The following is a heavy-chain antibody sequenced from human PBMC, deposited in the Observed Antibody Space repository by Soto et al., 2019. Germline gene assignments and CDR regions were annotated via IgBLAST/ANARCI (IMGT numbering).Heavy chain of an antibody. Sequence: EVQLVESGGGLVQPGGSLRLSCAASGFTFSSYWMHWVRQVPGKGLLWVSRIDEYGSTINYADSEKGRFTISRDNAKNTLYLEMNSLRAEDTALYYCTRDIGGKGAYWGQGILVTVSS. D-gene: IGHD3-10*01. V-gene: IGHV3-74*01. CDR3: TRDIGGKGAY. J-gene: IGHJ4*02. CDR2: IDEYGSTI. CDR1: GFTFSSYW.